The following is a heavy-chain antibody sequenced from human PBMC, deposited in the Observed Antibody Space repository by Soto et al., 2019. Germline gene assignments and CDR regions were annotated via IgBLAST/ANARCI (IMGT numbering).Heavy chain of an antibody. CDR1: GFPFSDYA. Sequence: GGSLRLSCAASGFPFSDYALHWVRQAPGKGLEWVTVISSDGSNRYYADSVKGRFTISRDNSKNTLYLQMNSLRVEDTAIYIRAHLAGPEHTADFWCQGHTVTVSS. CDR2: ISSDGSNR. J-gene: IGHJ4*02. V-gene: IGHV3-30-3*01. D-gene: IGHD5-18*01. CDR3: AHLAGPEHTADF.